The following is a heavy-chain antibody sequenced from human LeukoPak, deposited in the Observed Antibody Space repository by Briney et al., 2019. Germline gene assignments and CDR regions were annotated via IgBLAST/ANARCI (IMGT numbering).Heavy chain of an antibody. D-gene: IGHD4-17*01. CDR2: IYPGYSDT. CDR3: TRDYGDYVGAFDI. CDR1: GYSFTNYW. Sequence: GESLKISCEGSGYSFTNYWIGWVRQMPGKGVEWIGIIYPGYSDTRYSPSFQGQVTISADKSISAASLQWSSLKASDTAIYYCTRDYGDYVGAFDIWGQGTMVTVSS. V-gene: IGHV5-51*01. J-gene: IGHJ3*02.